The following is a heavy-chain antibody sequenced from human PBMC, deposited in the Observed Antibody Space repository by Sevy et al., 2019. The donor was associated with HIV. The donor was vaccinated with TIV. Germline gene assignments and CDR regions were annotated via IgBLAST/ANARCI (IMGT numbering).Heavy chain of an antibody. V-gene: IGHV3-48*02. Sequence: GGALRLSCAVSGFTFTTYSMNWVRQAPGKGLEWISYISSSSSTIYYANSVKGRLTNSRDNAKNSLPLQMNSLRDEDTAVYYCARGSSGSWYRRDYYYFYMDVWGQGTPVTVSS. J-gene: IGHJ6*03. CDR2: ISSSSSTI. CDR3: ARGSSGSWYRRDYYYFYMDV. CDR1: GFTFTTYS. D-gene: IGHD6-13*01.